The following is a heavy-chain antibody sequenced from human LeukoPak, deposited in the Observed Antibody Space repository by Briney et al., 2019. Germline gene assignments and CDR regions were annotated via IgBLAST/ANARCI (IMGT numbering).Heavy chain of an antibody. CDR3: ATPGVSGRYSFDY. J-gene: IGHJ4*02. D-gene: IGHD6-19*01. V-gene: IGHV3-74*01. Sequence: GGSLRLSCAASGFTFSSYWMHWVRQAPGKGLVWVSSINSDGSSTSYADSVKGRFTISRDNAKNTLYLQMNSLRAEDTAVYYCATPGVSGRYSFDYWGQGTLVTVSS. CDR2: INSDGSST. CDR1: GFTFSSYW.